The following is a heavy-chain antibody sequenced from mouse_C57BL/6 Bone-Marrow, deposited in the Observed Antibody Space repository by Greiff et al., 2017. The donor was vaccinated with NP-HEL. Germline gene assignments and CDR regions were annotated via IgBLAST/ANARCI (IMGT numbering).Heavy chain of an antibody. D-gene: IGHD1-1*01. CDR1: GFNITDDY. CDR2: IDPENGDT. Sequence: EVQLQQSGAELVRPGASVKLSCTASGFNITDDYMHWVKQRPEQGLEWIGWIDPENGDTEYASKFQGKATITADTSSNTAYLQLSSLTSEDTAVYYCTITTVVADMDYWGQGTSVTVSA. V-gene: IGHV14-4*01. CDR3: TITTVVADMDY. J-gene: IGHJ4*01.